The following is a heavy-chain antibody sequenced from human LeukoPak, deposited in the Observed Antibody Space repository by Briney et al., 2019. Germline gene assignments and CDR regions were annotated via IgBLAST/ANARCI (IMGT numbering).Heavy chain of an antibody. Sequence: GGSLRLSCAASGFTFSSYSMNWVRQAPGKGLEWVSSISSSSSYIYYADSVKGRFTISRDNAKNSLYLQMNSLKAEDTAVYYCARDRYSGYGAFDYWGQGTLVTVSS. CDR1: GFTFSSYS. V-gene: IGHV3-21*01. CDR3: ARDRYSGYGAFDY. D-gene: IGHD5-12*01. J-gene: IGHJ4*02. CDR2: ISSSSSYI.